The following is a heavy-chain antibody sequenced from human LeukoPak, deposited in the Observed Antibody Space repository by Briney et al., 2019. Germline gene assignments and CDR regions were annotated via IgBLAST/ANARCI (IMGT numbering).Heavy chain of an antibody. D-gene: IGHD3-10*01. CDR3: ARDFQGVRGVIIPRYYGMDV. Sequence: PGGPLRLSCAASGFTFSSYSMNWVRQAPGKGLEWVSSISSSSSYIYYADSVKGRFTISRDNAKNSLYLQMNSLRAEDTAVYYCARDFQGVRGVIIPRYYGMDVWGKGTTVTVSS. V-gene: IGHV3-21*01. CDR2: ISSSSSYI. J-gene: IGHJ6*04. CDR1: GFTFSSYS.